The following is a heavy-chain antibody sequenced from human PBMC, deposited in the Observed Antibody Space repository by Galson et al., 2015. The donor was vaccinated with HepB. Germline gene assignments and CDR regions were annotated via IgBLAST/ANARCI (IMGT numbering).Heavy chain of an antibody. J-gene: IGHJ4*02. CDR1: GGSISSGGYS. CDR3: ARLGDSSGYYWPYYFDY. D-gene: IGHD3-22*01. V-gene: IGHV4-30-2*01. CDR2: IYHSGST. Sequence: TLSLTCAVSGGSISSGGYSWSWIRQPPGKGLEWIGYIYHSGSTYYNPSLQSRVTMSVDTSKSQFSLNLSSVTAADTAVYYCARLGDSSGYYWPYYFDYWGQGILVTVSA.